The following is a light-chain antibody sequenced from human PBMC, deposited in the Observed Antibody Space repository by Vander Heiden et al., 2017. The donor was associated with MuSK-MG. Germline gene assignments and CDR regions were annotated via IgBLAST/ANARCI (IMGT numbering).Light chain of an antibody. V-gene: IGLV1-40*01. J-gene: IGLJ3*02. Sequence: QSVLTPPPSASRAPGPRVTISCTGSSSNIGAGYDVHWYQQLPGTAPKLLIYGNSNRPSGVPDRFSGSKSGTSASLAITGLQAEDEADYYCQSYDSSLSGWVFGGGTKLTVL. CDR1: SSNIGAGYD. CDR3: QSYDSSLSGWV. CDR2: GNS.